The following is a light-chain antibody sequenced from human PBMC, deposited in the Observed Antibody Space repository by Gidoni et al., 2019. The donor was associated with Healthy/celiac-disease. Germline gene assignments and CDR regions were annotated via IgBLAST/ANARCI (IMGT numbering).Light chain of an antibody. CDR2: KAS. CDR3: QQYNSYSSI. J-gene: IGKJ5*01. V-gene: IGKV1-5*03. CDR1: QSISSW. Sequence: DIQMTQSPSTLSASVGDRVTITCRASQSISSWLAWYQQKPGKAPKLLIYKASSLESGVPSRFSGSGSGTEFTLTISSLQPDDFATYYCQQYNSYSSIFXXXTRLEIK.